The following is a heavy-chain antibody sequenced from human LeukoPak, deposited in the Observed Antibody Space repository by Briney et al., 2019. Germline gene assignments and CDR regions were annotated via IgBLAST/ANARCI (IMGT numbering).Heavy chain of an antibody. J-gene: IGHJ6*03. V-gene: IGHV3-23*01. CDR1: GFIFSSYA. Sequence: GGSLRLSCEASGFIFSSYAMSWVRQAPGKGLEWVSVISASGGSTHYADSVKGRFTISRDNSKNTLYLQMNSLRAEDTAVYYCARETGEDYYYYYYMDVWGKGTTVTVSS. CDR3: ARETGEDYYYYYYMDV. D-gene: IGHD7-27*01. CDR2: ISASGGST.